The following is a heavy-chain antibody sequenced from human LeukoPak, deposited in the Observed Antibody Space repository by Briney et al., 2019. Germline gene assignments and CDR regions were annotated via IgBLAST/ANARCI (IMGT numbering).Heavy chain of an antibody. CDR1: RFTFSSYG. CDR2: ISYDGSNK. D-gene: IGHD3-10*01. CDR3: AKGRGPPYYFDY. Sequence: GGSLRLSCAASRFTFSSYGMHWVRQAPGKGLEWVAVISYDGSNKYYADSVKGRFTISRDNSKNTLYLQMNSLRAEDTAVYYCAKGRGPPYYFDYWGQGTLVTVSS. V-gene: IGHV3-30*18. J-gene: IGHJ4*02.